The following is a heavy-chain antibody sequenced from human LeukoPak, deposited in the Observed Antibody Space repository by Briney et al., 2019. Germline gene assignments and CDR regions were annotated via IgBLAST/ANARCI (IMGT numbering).Heavy chain of an antibody. D-gene: IGHD3-10*01. CDR1: GFTFSSYS. Sequence: GGSLRLSCAASGFTFSSYSMNWVRQAPGKGLEWVSSISSSSSYIYYADSVKGRFTISRGNAKNSLYLQMNSLRAEDTAVYYCARDVLLWFGEFRDYYYGMDVWGQGTTVTVSS. CDR2: ISSSSSYI. J-gene: IGHJ6*02. CDR3: ARDVLLWFGEFRDYYYGMDV. V-gene: IGHV3-21*01.